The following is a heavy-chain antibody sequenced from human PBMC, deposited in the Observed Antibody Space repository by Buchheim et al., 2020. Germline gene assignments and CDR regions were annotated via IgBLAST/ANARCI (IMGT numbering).Heavy chain of an antibody. CDR1: GFTFSTYG. Sequence: QVQLVESGGGVVQPGRSLRLSCAASGFTFSTYGIHWVRQAPGKGLEWVAVISYDGSNKYYTDSVKGRFTISRDNSKNSLYMQMNSLRAEDTAVYYCARDPTYYYGSGRDDYWGQGTL. CDR3: ARDPTYYYGSGRDDY. CDR2: ISYDGSNK. J-gene: IGHJ4*02. V-gene: IGHV3-30*03. D-gene: IGHD3-10*01.